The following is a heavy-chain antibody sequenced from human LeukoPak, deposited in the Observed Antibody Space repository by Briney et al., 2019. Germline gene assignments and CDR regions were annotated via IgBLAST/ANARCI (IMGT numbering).Heavy chain of an antibody. J-gene: IGHJ4*02. D-gene: IGHD1-26*01. CDR3: ATRSIVGATVVDY. CDR2: ISSSSSYI. V-gene: IGHV3-21*01. Sequence: PGGSLRLSCAASGFTFSSYSMNWVRQAPGKGLEWVSSISSSSSYIYYADSVKGRFTISRDNAKNSLYLQMNSLRAEDTAVYYCATRSIVGATVVDYWGQGTLVTVSS. CDR1: GFTFSSYS.